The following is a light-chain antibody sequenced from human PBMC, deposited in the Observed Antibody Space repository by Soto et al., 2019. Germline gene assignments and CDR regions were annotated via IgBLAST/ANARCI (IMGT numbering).Light chain of an antibody. CDR1: QSVSSSY. J-gene: IGKJ1*01. CDR3: QHYNYWPPKT. CDR2: GAS. Sequence: EIVMTQSPATLSVSPGERATLSCRASQSVSSSYLAWYQQKPGQAPRLLIYGASSRATGIPDRFSGSGSGTDFTLTISSLQSEDFAVYYCQHYNYWPPKTFGQGTKVDIK. V-gene: IGKV3D-15*01.